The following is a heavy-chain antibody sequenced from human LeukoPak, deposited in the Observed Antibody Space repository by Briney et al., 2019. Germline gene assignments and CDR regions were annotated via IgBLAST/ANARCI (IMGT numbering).Heavy chain of an antibody. D-gene: IGHD2-15*01. V-gene: IGHV1-8*01. CDR3: ARYCSGGSCYSVAFDP. CDR2: MNPNSGNT. J-gene: IGHJ5*02. CDR1: GYTFTRYD. Sequence: ASVKVSCKASGYTFTRYDINWERQPPGQGHEWMGWMNPNSGNTGYAQKFQGRVTMTRNTSISTAYMELSSLRSEDTAVYYCARYCSGGSCYSVAFDPWGQGTLVTVSS.